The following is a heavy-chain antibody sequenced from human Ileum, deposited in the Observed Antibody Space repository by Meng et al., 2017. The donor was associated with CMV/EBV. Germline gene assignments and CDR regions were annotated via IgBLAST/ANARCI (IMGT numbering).Heavy chain of an antibody. CDR1: ALTLSSYA. CDR3: AKDTLSGSSGWFDY. Sequence: ASALTLSSYAMHWVRQAPGKGLEWVAVISYDGSNKYYAESVKGRFTISRDNSKNTLYLQMNSLRAEDTAVYFCAKDTLSGSSGWFDYWGQGTLVTVSS. V-gene: IGHV3-30*18. CDR2: ISYDGSNK. J-gene: IGHJ4*02. D-gene: IGHD6-19*01.